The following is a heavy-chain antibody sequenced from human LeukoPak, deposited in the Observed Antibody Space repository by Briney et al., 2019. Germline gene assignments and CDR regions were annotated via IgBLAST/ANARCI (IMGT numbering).Heavy chain of an antibody. J-gene: IGHJ3*02. CDR2: ISSSSSTL. CDR1: GFTFSSYS. D-gene: IGHD2-2*02. V-gene: IGHV3-48*01. CDR3: ARDVRGGYCSSTSCYTSDAFDI. Sequence: GGSLRLSCAASGFTFSSYSMNWVRQAPGKGLEWVSYISSSSSTLYYADSVKGRFTISRDNAKNSLYLQMNSLRAEDTAVYYCARDVRGGYCSSTSCYTSDAFDIWGQGTMVTVSS.